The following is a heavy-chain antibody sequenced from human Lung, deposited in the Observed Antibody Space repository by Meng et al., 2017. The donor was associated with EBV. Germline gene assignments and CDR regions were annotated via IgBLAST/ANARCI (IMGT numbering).Heavy chain of an antibody. J-gene: IGHJ4*02. CDR1: GYTFTGYY. D-gene: IGHD6-19*01. CDR2: IHPSGHP. CDR3: VKHSSDWSLDS. Sequence: QVQLVQSGAEVKKPXVSVMVSCKASGYTFTGYYMHWVRQAPGQGLEWMGWIHPSGHPTYAQKFQGRVTMTIDTSTTTASMELRSLRSDDSALYYCVKHSSDWSLDSWGQGTLVTVSS. V-gene: IGHV1-2*02.